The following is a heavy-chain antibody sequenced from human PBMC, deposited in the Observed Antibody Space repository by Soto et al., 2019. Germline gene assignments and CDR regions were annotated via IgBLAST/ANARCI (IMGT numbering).Heavy chain of an antibody. D-gene: IGHD6-13*01. J-gene: IGHJ6*03. Sequence: QLQLQESGPGLVKPSETLSLTCTVSGGSISSSSYYWGWIRQPPGKGLEWIGSIYYSGSTYYNPSLKSRVTISVDTSKNQFSLKLSSATAADTAVYYCADLKEAAAGNYYYYMDVWGKGTTVTVSS. CDR3: ADLKEAAAGNYYYYMDV. V-gene: IGHV4-39*01. CDR1: GGSISSSSYY. CDR2: IYYSGST.